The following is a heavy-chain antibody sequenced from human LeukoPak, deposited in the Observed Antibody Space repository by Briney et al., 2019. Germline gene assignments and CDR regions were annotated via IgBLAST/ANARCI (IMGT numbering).Heavy chain of an antibody. Sequence: SETLSLTCAVYGGSFSGYYWSWIRQPPGKGLEWIGEINYSGSTNYNPSLKSRVTISVDTSKNQFSLKLSSVTAADTAVYYCARVPRYSSGWRYGMDVWGQGTTVTVSS. CDR2: INYSGST. V-gene: IGHV4-34*01. CDR1: GGSFSGYY. J-gene: IGHJ6*02. D-gene: IGHD6-19*01. CDR3: ARVPRYSSGWRYGMDV.